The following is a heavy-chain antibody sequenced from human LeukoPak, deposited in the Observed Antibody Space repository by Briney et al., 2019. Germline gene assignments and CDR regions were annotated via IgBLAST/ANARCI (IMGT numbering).Heavy chain of an antibody. CDR1: GFTCSSYW. CDR2: IKQDGSEK. CDR3: AREGDYYDSSGYQLFFDY. J-gene: IGHJ4*02. Sequence: WGSLRRSCAASGFTCSSYWMSWVRQAPGSGLEWVANIKQDGSEKYYVDTVKGRFTISRDNAKNSLYLQMNSLRAEDTAVYYCAREGDYYDSSGYQLFFDYWGQGTLVTVSS. D-gene: IGHD3-22*01. V-gene: IGHV3-7*01.